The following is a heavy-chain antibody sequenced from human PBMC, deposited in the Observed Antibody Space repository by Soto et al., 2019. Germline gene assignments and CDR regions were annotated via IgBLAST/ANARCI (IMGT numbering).Heavy chain of an antibody. V-gene: IGHV1-58*01. CDR3: SSYDMITFGGVSAPLDY. J-gene: IGHJ4*02. D-gene: IGHD3-16*01. Sequence: GTSVEVSSKASGYTFTVDLVGRLRQAHEQRLEWIGWIIVDSGNTNYAQKLKERVTITTETSTSTAYMKLRSLRSDDTAVYYCSSYDMITFGGVSAPLDYWGQGTLVTVSS. CDR2: IIVDSGNT. CDR1: GYTFTVDL.